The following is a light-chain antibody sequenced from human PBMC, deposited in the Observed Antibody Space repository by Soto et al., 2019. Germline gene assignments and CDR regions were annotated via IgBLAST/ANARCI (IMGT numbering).Light chain of an antibody. CDR1: QNIDSY. CDR2: DAS. J-gene: IGKJ1*01. CDR3: QQYYSYPWT. V-gene: IGKV1-39*01. Sequence: DIQMTQSPSSLSASVVDRVTITCLASQNIDSYLNWYQQRPGKAPKLLIHDASSLQSGVPSRFSGSGSGTDFTLTISCLQSEDFATYYCQQYYSYPWTFGQGTKVDIK.